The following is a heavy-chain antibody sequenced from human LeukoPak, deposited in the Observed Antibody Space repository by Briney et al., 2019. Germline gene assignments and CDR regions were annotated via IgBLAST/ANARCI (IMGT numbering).Heavy chain of an antibody. Sequence: GGSLRLSCAASGFTVSSNYMSWVRQAPGKGLEWVSVIYSGGSTYYADSVKGRFTISRDNSKYTLYLQMNSLRAEDTAVYYCASLGSGVLWFGELFFDYWGQGTLVTVSS. CDR3: ASLGSGVLWFGELFFDY. D-gene: IGHD3-10*01. V-gene: IGHV3-66*01. CDR2: IYSGGST. CDR1: GFTVSSNY. J-gene: IGHJ4*02.